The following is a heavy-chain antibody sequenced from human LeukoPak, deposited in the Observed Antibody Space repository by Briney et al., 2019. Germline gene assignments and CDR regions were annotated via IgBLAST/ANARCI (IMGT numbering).Heavy chain of an antibody. J-gene: IGHJ6*02. CDR3: AREGLRFLEWLSPDRYYGMDV. Sequence: GGSLRLSCAASGFTFSSYWMSWVRQAPGKGLEWVANIKQDGSEKYYVDSVKGRFTISRDNAKNSLYLQMNSLRAEDTAVYYCAREGLRFLEWLSPDRYYGMDVWGQGTTDTVSS. CDR1: GFTFSSYW. D-gene: IGHD3-3*01. V-gene: IGHV3-7*01. CDR2: IKQDGSEK.